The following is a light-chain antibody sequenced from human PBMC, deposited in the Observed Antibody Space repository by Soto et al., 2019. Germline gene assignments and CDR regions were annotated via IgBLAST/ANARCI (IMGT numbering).Light chain of an antibody. CDR1: RSVSTS. V-gene: IGKV1-5*01. Sequence: INVSDSPSTVCASVDYRFTITCRASRSVSTSLAWYQKKPGKAPKLLIFDASSLESGVPSRFSGSGSGTELTPTISGLQPEDFATYLCQQNNSYPLAFGQGTKVDIK. J-gene: IGKJ1*01. CDR2: DAS. CDR3: QQNNSYPLA.